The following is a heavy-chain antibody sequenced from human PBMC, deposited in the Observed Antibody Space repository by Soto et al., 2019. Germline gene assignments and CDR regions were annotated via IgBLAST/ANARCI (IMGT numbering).Heavy chain of an antibody. V-gene: IGHV3-23*01. D-gene: IGHD6-13*01. CDR3: AKAPNFSPISSSWTD. J-gene: IGHJ4*02. CDR2: ISGSGGST. Sequence: GGSLRLSCAASGFTFSSCAMSWVRQAPGKGLEWVSAISGSGGSTYYADSVKGRFTISRDNSKNTLYLQMNSLRAEDTAVYYCAKAPNFSPISSSWTDWGQGTLVTVSS. CDR1: GFTFSSCA.